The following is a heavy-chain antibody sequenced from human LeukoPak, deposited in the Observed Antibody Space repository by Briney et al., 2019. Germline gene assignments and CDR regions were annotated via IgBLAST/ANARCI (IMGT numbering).Heavy chain of an antibody. CDR3: ARACSVTVTTHWYFDL. CDR2: IYSGGST. Sequence: PGGSLRLSCAASGFTVSSNYMSWVRQAPGKGLEWVSVIYSGGSTYYADSVKGRFTISRDNSKNTLYLQMNSLRAEDTAVYYCARACSVTVTTHWYFDLWGRGTLVTVSS. CDR1: GFTVSSNY. D-gene: IGHD4-17*01. V-gene: IGHV3-53*01. J-gene: IGHJ2*01.